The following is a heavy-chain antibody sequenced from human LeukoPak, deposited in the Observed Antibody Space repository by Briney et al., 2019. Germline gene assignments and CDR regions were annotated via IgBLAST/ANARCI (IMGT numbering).Heavy chain of an antibody. CDR1: GFTFSSYA. Sequence: PGRSLRLSCAASGFTFSSYAMHWVRQAPGKGLEGVAVISYDGSNKYYADSVKGRFTISRDNSKNTLYLQMNSLRAEDTAVYYCARDDGSRIFDYWGQGTLVTVSS. CDR3: ARDDGSRIFDY. V-gene: IGHV3-30-3*01. CDR2: ISYDGSNK. J-gene: IGHJ4*02. D-gene: IGHD2-2*03.